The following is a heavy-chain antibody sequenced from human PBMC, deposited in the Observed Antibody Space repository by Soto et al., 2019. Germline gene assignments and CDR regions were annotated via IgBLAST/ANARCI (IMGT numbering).Heavy chain of an antibody. Sequence: ASVKVSCKASGYTFTSYGISWVRQAPGQGLEWMGWISAYNGNTNYAQKLQGRVTMTTDTSTSTAYMELRSLRSEDTAIFYCARATYTSGGSPTFAMDVPGTGTMVTVSS. CDR2: ISAYNGNT. D-gene: IGHD3-10*01. CDR3: ARATYTSGGSPTFAMDV. V-gene: IGHV1-18*01. CDR1: GYTFTSYG. J-gene: IGHJ6*04.